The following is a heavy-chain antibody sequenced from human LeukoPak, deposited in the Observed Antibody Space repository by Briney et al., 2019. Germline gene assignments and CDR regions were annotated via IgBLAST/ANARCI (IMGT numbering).Heavy chain of an antibody. CDR3: ARGDGLGTTNGGYFFAY. V-gene: IGHV3-30*02. CDR2: VRYDGSNK. D-gene: IGHD1-26*01. Sequence: GGSLRLSCAASGFTFSSYGMHWVRQAPGKGLEWVAFVRYDGSNKYYADSVKGRFTISRDSSKNTLYLQMNSLRPEDTAVYYCARGDGLGTTNGGYFFAYWGQGTLVTVSS. J-gene: IGHJ4*02. CDR1: GFTFSSYG.